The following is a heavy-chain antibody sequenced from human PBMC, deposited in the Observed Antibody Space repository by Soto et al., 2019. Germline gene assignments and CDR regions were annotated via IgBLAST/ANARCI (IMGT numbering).Heavy chain of an antibody. CDR1: GGSISDYY. J-gene: IGHJ5*02. V-gene: IGHV4-59*01. D-gene: IGHD3-10*01. Sequence: SETLSLTCTVSGGSISDYYWSWIRQPPGKGLEWIGYILYTGYTNYNPSLKSRITISIDTSRNQFSLRLSSVTAADTAVYYCARERGEWFGDLLPHGWFDHWSQGTLVTVS. CDR3: ARERGEWFGDLLPHGWFDH. CDR2: ILYTGYT.